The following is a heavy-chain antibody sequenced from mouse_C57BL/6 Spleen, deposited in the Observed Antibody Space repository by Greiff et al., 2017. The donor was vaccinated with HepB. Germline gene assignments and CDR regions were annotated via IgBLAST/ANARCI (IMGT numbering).Heavy chain of an antibody. D-gene: IGHD1-1*01. CDR3: ARSYYYGSSPFAY. Sequence: EVQLQQSGPELVKPGASVKISCKASGYTFTDYYMNWVKQSHGKSLEWIGDINPNNGGTSYNQKFKGKATLTVDKSSSTAYMELRSLTSEDSAVYYCARSYYYGSSPFAYWGQRTLVTVSA. V-gene: IGHV1-26*01. CDR2: INPNNGGT. CDR1: GYTFTDYY. J-gene: IGHJ3*01.